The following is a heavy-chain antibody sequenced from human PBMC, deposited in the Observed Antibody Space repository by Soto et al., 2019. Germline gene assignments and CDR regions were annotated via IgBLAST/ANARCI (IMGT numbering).Heavy chain of an antibody. Sequence: SETLSLTCIVSGDSISSGAYYWSWIRQLPGKGLEWIGYIYYSGSTYYNPSLKSRVIISLDTSKNHFSLKLGSVTAADTAVYYCASKSGPDAFDFWGQRTAVTVSS. V-gene: IGHV4-31*03. CDR2: IYYSGST. CDR3: ASKSGPDAFDF. D-gene: IGHD5-12*01. CDR1: GDSISSGAYY. J-gene: IGHJ3*01.